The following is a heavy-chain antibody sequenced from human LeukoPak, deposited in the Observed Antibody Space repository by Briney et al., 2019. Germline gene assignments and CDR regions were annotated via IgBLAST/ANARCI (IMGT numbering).Heavy chain of an antibody. D-gene: IGHD4-11*01. CDR2: INSDGSST. Sequence: GGSLRLSCAASGFTVSSYWMHWVRQAPGKGLVWVSRINSDGSSTSYADSVKGRFTISRDNSKNTLYLQMNSLRAEDTAVYYCAREGADYSKPDYYYYGMDVWGQGTTVTVSS. CDR3: AREGADYSKPDYYYYGMDV. CDR1: GFTVSSYW. J-gene: IGHJ6*02. V-gene: IGHV3-74*01.